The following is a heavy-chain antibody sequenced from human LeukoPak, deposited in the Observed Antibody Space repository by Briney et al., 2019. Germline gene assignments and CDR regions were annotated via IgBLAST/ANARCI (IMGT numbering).Heavy chain of an antibody. D-gene: IGHD3-9*01. V-gene: IGHV4-39*07. Sequence: KPSETLSLTCTVSGGSISSSSYYWGWIRQPPGKGLEWIGSIYYSGSTYYNPSLKSRVTISVDTSKNQFSLKLSSVTAADTAVYYCALTNDILTGYPTEYYFDYWGQGTLVTVSS. CDR2: IYYSGST. J-gene: IGHJ4*02. CDR3: ALTNDILTGYPTEYYFDY. CDR1: GGSISSSSYY.